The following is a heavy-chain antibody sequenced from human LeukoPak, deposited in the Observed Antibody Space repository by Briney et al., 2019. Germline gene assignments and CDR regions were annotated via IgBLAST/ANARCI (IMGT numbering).Heavy chain of an antibody. D-gene: IGHD4-23*01. J-gene: IGHJ3*01. CDR2: IYHSGST. V-gene: IGHV4-4*02. CDR1: GGSISSSNW. Sequence: SETLSLTCAVSGGSISSSNWWSWVRQPPGKGLEWIGEIYHSGSTNYNPSLKSRVTISADKSKNQFSLKLSSVTAADTAVYYCARDETSVITPRAFDLWGQGTMVTVSS. CDR3: ARDETSVITPRAFDL.